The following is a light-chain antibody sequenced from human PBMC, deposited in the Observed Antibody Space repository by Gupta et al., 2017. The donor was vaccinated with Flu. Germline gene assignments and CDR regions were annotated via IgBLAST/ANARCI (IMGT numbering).Light chain of an antibody. J-gene: IGKJ2*02. CDR2: EGS. CDR1: PCIVYSEGNDW. V-gene: IGKV2-30*01. Sequence: PVHRVQAAYINGKSSPCIVYSEGNDWLIWLQQRPGQSQRRVIYEGSNGDTGGTDRFSGSGEANDFTRKSSRGEGEDVGVYYGMKGKRPWTFGQGTKLEIK. CDR3: MKGKRPWT.